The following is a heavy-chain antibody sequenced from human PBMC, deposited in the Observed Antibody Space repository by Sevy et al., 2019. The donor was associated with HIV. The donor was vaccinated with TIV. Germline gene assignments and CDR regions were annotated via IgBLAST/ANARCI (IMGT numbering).Heavy chain of an antibody. Sequence: GGSLRLSCTASGFTFGDYAMSWFRQAPGKGLEWVGFIRSKAYGGTTEYAASVKGRFTISRDDSKSIAYLQMNSLKTEDTAVYYCTRGPPPDYYDSRAVYYFDYWGQGTLVTVSS. CDR2: IRSKAYGGTT. CDR1: GFTFGDYA. D-gene: IGHD3-22*01. CDR3: TRGPPPDYYDSRAVYYFDY. J-gene: IGHJ4*02. V-gene: IGHV3-49*03.